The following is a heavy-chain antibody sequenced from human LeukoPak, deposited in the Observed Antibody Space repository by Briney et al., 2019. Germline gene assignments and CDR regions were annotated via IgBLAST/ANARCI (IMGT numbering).Heavy chain of an antibody. Sequence: PSETLSLTCAVYGGSFSGYYWSWIRQPPGKGLEWIGEINHSGSTNYNPSLKSRVTISVDTSKNQLALKLSSVTAADTAVYYCARRSYYGPGSYVHWGQGTLVTVSS. CDR2: INHSGST. D-gene: IGHD3-10*01. V-gene: IGHV4-34*01. J-gene: IGHJ4*02. CDR3: ARRSYYGPGSYVH. CDR1: GGSFSGYY.